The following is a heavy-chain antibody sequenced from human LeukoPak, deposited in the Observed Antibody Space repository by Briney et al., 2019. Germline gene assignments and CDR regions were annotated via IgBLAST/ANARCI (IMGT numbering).Heavy chain of an antibody. Sequence: GGSLRLSCAASGFNFNNYNMNWVRQAPGKGLEWVSYITLSSSTTYYADSVKGRFTISRDNAKNSLYLQMNSLRAEDTAVYYCARGANWNYISGYYYYMDVWGKGTTVTVSS. J-gene: IGHJ6*03. CDR1: GFNFNNYN. CDR2: ITLSSSTT. CDR3: ARGANWNYISGYYYYMDV. V-gene: IGHV3-48*01. D-gene: IGHD1-7*01.